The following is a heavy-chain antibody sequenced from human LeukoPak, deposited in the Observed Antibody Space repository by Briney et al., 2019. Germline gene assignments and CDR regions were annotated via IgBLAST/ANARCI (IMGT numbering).Heavy chain of an antibody. D-gene: IGHD2-2*01. J-gene: IGHJ4*02. CDR3: VVTLGYCSSTSCYRGFDY. V-gene: IGHV3-30*02. Sequence: GGSLRLSCAASGFTFSSYGMHWVRQAPGKGLEWVAFIRYDGSNKYYPDSVKGRFTISRDNSKNTLYLQMNSLRAEDTAVYYCVVTLGYCSSTSCYRGFDYWGQGTLVTVSS. CDR2: IRYDGSNK. CDR1: GFTFSSYG.